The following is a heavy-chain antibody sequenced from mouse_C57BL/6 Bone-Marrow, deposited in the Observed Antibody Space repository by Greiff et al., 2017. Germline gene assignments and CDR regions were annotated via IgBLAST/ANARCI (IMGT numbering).Heavy chain of an antibody. Sequence: EVMLVESGGGLVKPGGSLKLSCAASGFTFSDYGMHWVRQAPEKGLEWVAYISSGSSTIYYADTVKGRFTISRDNAKNTLFLQMTSLRSEDTAMYYCARPVLHGFAYWGQGTLVTVSA. D-gene: IGHD2-10*01. V-gene: IGHV5-17*01. CDR2: ISSGSSTI. CDR3: ARPVLHGFAY. CDR1: GFTFSDYG. J-gene: IGHJ3*01.